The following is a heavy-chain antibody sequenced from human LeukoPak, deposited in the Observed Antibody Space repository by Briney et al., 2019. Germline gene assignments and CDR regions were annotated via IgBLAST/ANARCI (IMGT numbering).Heavy chain of an antibody. Sequence: GGSLRLSCVASGFTVSRSYMNWVRQAPGKGLEWVSAISGSGGSTYYADSVKGRFTISRDNSKNTLYLQMNSLRAEDTAVYYCAKGGRSSWTYYFDYWGQGTLVTVSS. CDR2: ISGSGGST. V-gene: IGHV3-23*01. CDR1: GFTVSRSY. J-gene: IGHJ4*02. CDR3: AKGGRSSWTYYFDY. D-gene: IGHD6-13*01.